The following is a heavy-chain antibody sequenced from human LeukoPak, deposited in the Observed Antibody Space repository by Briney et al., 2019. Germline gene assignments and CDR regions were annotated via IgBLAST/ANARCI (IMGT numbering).Heavy chain of an antibody. CDR3: ARSNSETYEAWFDP. D-gene: IGHD2/OR15-2a*01. V-gene: IGHV4-59*01. Sequence: SETLSLTCTVSGGSISSYFWSWIRQPPGKGPEWIGNIYYSGSTNYNPSLQSRVAISVDTSKNQFSLKVNSVTAADTAVYYCARSNSETYEAWFDPWGQGTLVTVSS. CDR2: IYYSGST. J-gene: IGHJ5*02. CDR1: GGSISSYF.